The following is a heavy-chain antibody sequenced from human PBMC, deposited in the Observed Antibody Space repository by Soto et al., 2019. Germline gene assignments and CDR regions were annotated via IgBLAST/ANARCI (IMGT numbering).Heavy chain of an antibody. V-gene: IGHV3-21*01. CDR3: ARDRRGYYDSSGYYGRVYYYYGMDV. Sequence: PGGSLRLSCAASGFTFSSYSMNWVRQAPGKGLEWVSSISSSSSYIYYADSVKGRFTISRDNAKNSLYLQMNSLRAEDTAVYYCARDRRGYYDSSGYYGRVYYYYGMDVWGQGTTVTVSS. CDR1: GFTFSSYS. J-gene: IGHJ6*02. CDR2: ISSSSSYI. D-gene: IGHD3-22*01.